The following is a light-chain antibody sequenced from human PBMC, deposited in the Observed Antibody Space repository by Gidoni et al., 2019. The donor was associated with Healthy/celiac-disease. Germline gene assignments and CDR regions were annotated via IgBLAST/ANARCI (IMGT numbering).Light chain of an antibody. CDR3: QQYNSYSP. Sequence: DIQMTQSPSTLSASVGDRVTITCRASQIISSWLAWYQQKPGKAPKLLIYDASSLESGVPSRFSGSGSGTEFTLTISSLQPDDFATYYCQQYNSYSPFGQGTKVEIK. V-gene: IGKV1-5*01. CDR2: DAS. CDR1: QIISSW. J-gene: IGKJ1*01.